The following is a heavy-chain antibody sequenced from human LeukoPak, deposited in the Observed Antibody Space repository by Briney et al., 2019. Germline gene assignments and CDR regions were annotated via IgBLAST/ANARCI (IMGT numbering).Heavy chain of an antibody. V-gene: IGHV3-30*02. CDR1: GFTFSSYN. CDR2: VRHDGSDK. CDR3: AKASSWYYFDY. Sequence: PGGSLRLSCAASGFTFSSYNMHWVRQAPGKGLEWVAVVRHDGSDKYHADSVKGRFTISRDNSKNTLYLQMNSLRAEDTAVYYCAKASSWYYFDYWGQGTLVTVSS. D-gene: IGHD6-13*01. J-gene: IGHJ4*02.